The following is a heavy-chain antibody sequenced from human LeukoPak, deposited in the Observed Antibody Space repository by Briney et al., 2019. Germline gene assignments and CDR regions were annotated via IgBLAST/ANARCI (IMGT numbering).Heavy chain of an antibody. CDR3: ATLISYSSSWSPVRYYYYYGMDV. Sequence: SVKVSCKASGYTFTSYDINWVRQATGQGLEWMGWMDPNSGNTGYAQKFQGRVTMTRNTSISTAYMELSSLRSEDTAVYYCATLISYSSSWSPVRYYYYYGMDVWGQGTTVTVSS. V-gene: IGHV1-8*01. CDR2: MDPNSGNT. D-gene: IGHD6-13*01. J-gene: IGHJ6*02. CDR1: GYTFTSYD.